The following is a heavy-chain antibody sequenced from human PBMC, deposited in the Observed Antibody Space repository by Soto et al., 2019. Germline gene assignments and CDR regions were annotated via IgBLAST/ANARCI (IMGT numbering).Heavy chain of an antibody. Sequence: PGGSLRLSCAASGFTFSSYGMHWVRQAPGKGLEWVAVISYDGSNKYYADSVKGRFTISRDNSKNTLYLQMNSLRAEDTAVYYCAKDLYQWGYYYGMDVWGQGTTVTVSS. J-gene: IGHJ6*02. CDR2: ISYDGSNK. CDR3: AKDLYQWGYYYGMDV. V-gene: IGHV3-30*18. D-gene: IGHD2-2*01. CDR1: GFTFSSYG.